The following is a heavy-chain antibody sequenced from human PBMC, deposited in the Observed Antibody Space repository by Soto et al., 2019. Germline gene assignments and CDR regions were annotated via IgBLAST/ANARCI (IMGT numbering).Heavy chain of an antibody. J-gene: IGHJ4*02. CDR3: TRVRYCSGGSCYSLDY. CDR2: IRSKAYCGTT. V-gene: IGHV3-49*04. Sequence: GSLRLTCTASGFTFGDYAMSWVRQPPGRGLEWVGFIRSKAYCGTTEYAASVKGRFTISRDDSKSIAYLQMNSLKTEDTAVYYCTRVRYCSGGSCYSLDYWGQGTLVTVSS. CDR1: GFTFGDYA. D-gene: IGHD2-15*01.